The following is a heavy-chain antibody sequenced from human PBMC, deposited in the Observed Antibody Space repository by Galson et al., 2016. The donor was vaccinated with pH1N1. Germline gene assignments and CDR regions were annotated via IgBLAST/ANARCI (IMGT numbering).Heavy chain of an antibody. Sequence: SLRLSCAASGFTFSNYAMSWVRQSPGKGLEWVSSIGGSGDSTYYADSVKGRFTISRDNSKNTLSLPLDSLKVEDTALYYCAKYKGIVAGTLRLFDHWGQGTRVTVSP. J-gene: IGHJ4*02. CDR1: GFTFSNYA. V-gene: IGHV3-23*01. D-gene: IGHD2-21*01. CDR2: IGGSGDST. CDR3: AKYKGIVAGTLRLFDH.